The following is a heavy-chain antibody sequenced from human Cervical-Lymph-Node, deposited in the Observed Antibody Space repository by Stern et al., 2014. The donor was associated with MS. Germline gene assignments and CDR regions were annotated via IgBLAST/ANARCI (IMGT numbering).Heavy chain of an antibody. CDR3: AREWIYEVSWFDS. V-gene: IGHV4-61*02. J-gene: IGHJ5*01. Sequence: QVQLQESGPGLVKPSQTLSLTCTVSGGSISSGSHYWSWIRQPPGKGLEWVGRIFASGEVDYIPSSRVRVTMSVDTSKDQFSLELRSVTAADTAMYYCAREWIYEVSWFDSWGQGSLVIVSS. D-gene: IGHD5/OR15-5a*01. CDR2: IFASGEV. CDR1: GGSISSGSHY.